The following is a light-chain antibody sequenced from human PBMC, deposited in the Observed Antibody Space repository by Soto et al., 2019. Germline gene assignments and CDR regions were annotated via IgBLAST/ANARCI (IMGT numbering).Light chain of an antibody. J-gene: IGKJ1*01. CDR3: QQYNSYWT. CDR1: RSISNW. CDR2: ETS. V-gene: IGKV1-5*03. Sequence: DIQMTQSPSTLSASVGDRVTITCRASRSISNWLAWYQQKPGKAPKLLMYETSSLDSGVPPRFSGSGSGTEFTLTTSSLQPDDFATYYCQQYNSYWTFGQGTKVEI.